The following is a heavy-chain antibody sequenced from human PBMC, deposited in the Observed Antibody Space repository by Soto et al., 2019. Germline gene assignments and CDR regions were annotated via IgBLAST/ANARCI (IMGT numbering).Heavy chain of an antibody. CDR1: GFTFSNAW. Sequence: EVQLVESGGGLVKPGGSLRLSCAASGFTFSNAWMSWVRQAPGKGLEWVGRIKSKTDGGTTDYAAPVKGRFTISRDDSKNTLNLQMNSLKPEDTAVYYCPPRCLLYAFDIWAKGQWSPSLQ. J-gene: IGHJ3*02. CDR3: PPRCLLYAFDI. D-gene: IGHD3-3*01. CDR2: IKSKTDGGTT. V-gene: IGHV3-15*01.